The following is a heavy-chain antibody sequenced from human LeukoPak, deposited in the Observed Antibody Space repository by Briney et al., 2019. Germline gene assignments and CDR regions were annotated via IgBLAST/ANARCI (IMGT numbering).Heavy chain of an antibody. V-gene: IGHV4-61*02. CDR1: GGSISSGSYY. D-gene: IGHD2-8*01. J-gene: IGHJ6*03. CDR2: IYTSGST. Sequence: SETLSLTCTVSGGSISSGSYYWSWIRQPAGKGLEWIGRIYTSGSTNYNPSLKSRVTISVDTSKNQFSLKLSSVTAADTAVYYCAGVYNYYYYMDVWGKGTTVTVSS. CDR3: AGVYNYYYYMDV.